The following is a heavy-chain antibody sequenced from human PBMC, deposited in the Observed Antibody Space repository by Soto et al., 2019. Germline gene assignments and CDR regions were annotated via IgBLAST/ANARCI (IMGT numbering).Heavy chain of an antibody. D-gene: IGHD6-13*01. Sequence: PSETLSLTCTVSGGSISSYYWSWIRQPPGKGLEWIGYIYYSGSTNYNPSLKSRVTISVDTSKSQFSLKLSSVTAADTAVYYCARGSSSRIYYFDYWGQGTLVTVSS. CDR3: ARGSSSRIYYFDY. V-gene: IGHV4-59*01. J-gene: IGHJ4*02. CDR2: IYYSGST. CDR1: GGSISSYY.